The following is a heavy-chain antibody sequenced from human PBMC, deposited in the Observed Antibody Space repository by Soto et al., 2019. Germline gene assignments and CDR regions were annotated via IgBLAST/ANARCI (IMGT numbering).Heavy chain of an antibody. V-gene: IGHV3-74*02. D-gene: IGHD2-15*01. CDR1: GFTFSNYW. CDR3: ARGDCVGGTCSSLAGSFYYYMDV. Sequence: EVQLVESGGGLVQPGGSLRLSCAASGFTFSNYWMYWVRQAPGKGLEWVSRINSDGSVSSHADSVRGRLTISRDNVKNTLYLHMDSLRAEDTAVYFCARGDCVGGTCSSLAGSFYYYMDVWGKGTTVTVFS. J-gene: IGHJ6*03. CDR2: INSDGSVS.